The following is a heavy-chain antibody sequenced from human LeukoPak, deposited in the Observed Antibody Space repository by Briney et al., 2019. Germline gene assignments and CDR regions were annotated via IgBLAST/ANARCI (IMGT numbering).Heavy chain of an antibody. D-gene: IGHD2/OR15-2a*01. CDR3: ARHSIAGYYYYLDV. CDR2: GYHTGTT. V-gene: IGHV4-38-2*01. Sequence: SETLSLTCAVSGYSISSGHYWGWIRQPPGKGPEWIGSGYHTGTTYYNPSLESRVIISVDTSKNQISLKVTSVTAADTAVYHCARHSIAGYYYYLDVWGKGTTVTVSS. J-gene: IGHJ6*03. CDR1: GYSISSGHY.